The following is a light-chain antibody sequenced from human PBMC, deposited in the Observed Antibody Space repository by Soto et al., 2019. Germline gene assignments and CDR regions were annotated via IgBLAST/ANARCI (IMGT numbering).Light chain of an antibody. J-gene: IGKJ2*01. CDR3: QQRSTWPLYT. CDR1: QSVNSY. Sequence: EIVLTQSPATLSLSPGERATLSCRASQSVNSYLAWYQQKPGQAPRLLIYDTSNKVTGTPARFSGSGSGTDFTLTISSLEPEDFAVYYCQQRSTWPLYTFGQGTKLEIK. V-gene: IGKV3-11*01. CDR2: DTS.